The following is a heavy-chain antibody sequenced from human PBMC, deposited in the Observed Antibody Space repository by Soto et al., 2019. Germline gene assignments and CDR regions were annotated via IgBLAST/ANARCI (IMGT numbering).Heavy chain of an antibody. D-gene: IGHD4-17*01. V-gene: IGHV4-34*01. CDR1: GGSFSGYY. CDR2: IKHSGRT. J-gene: IGHJ6*02. Sequence: ERLGRTCTVSGGSFSGYYWSWIRQPPGKGLEWIGEIKHSGRTNYNPSLKSRVTISVDTSKNQFSLKLSSVTAADTAVYHCARVTTETSTFYYYYGMDVWGQGTTVTVSS. CDR3: ARVTTETSTFYYYYGMDV.